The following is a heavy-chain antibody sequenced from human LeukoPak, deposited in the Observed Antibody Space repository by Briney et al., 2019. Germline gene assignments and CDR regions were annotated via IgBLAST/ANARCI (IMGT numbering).Heavy chain of an antibody. D-gene: IGHD5-18*01. CDR3: GRKEAGMAPGYFGH. CDR1: GFTFSSYW. Sequence: GGSLRLSCAASGFTFSSYWMLWVRQIPGKGLLWVSRIKNDGSTTTYADSVKGRFTISRDNAKNMLYLQMNSLRPEDTAVYYCGRKEAGMAPGYFGHWGQGTLVTVSS. J-gene: IGHJ4*03. CDR2: IKNDGSTT. V-gene: IGHV3-74*01.